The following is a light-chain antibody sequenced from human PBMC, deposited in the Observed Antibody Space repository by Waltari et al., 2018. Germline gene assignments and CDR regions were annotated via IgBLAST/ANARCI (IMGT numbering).Light chain of an antibody. Sequence: DVVMTQSPDSLPVSLGERATINCTSSQSLLYSSRNKNYLAWYQQKPGQPPKLLIYWASAREAGVPDRISGSGSGTDFTLTISSLQAEDVAVYYCQQYYATPYSFGQGTKVGIK. CDR2: WAS. V-gene: IGKV4-1*01. CDR3: QQYYATPYS. CDR1: QSLLYSSRNKNY. J-gene: IGKJ2*03.